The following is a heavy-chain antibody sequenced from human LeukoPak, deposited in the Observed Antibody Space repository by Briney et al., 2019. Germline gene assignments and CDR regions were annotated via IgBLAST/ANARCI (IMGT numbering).Heavy chain of an antibody. D-gene: IGHD6-19*01. CDR1: GYTFTGYY. CDR3: AREVSEQWLFDY. Sequence: ASVKVSCKASGYTFTGYYMHWVRQAPGQGLEWMGWISAYNDDTNYAQKLQGGVTMTTDTSTSTAYMELRSLRSDDTAVYYCAREVSEQWLFDYWGQGTLVTVSS. J-gene: IGHJ4*02. CDR2: ISAYNDDT. V-gene: IGHV1-18*04.